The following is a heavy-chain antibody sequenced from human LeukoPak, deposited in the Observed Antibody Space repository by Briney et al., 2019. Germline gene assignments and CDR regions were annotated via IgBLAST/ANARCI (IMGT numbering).Heavy chain of an antibody. V-gene: IGHV4-31*03. CDR2: ISYSGST. CDR1: GGSINSGTYY. D-gene: IGHD5-12*01. J-gene: IGHJ4*02. Sequence: SETLSLTCTVAGGSINSGTYYWNWMRQHPGKGLEWIGYISYSGSTSYNPSLNSRVTISVDTSKNHFSLKLTSVTAADTAVYYCVRGGYGAYWGQGTLVTVSS. CDR3: VRGGYGAY.